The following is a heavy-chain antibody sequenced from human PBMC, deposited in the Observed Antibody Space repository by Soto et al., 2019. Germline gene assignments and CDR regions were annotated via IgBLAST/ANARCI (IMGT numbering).Heavy chain of an antibody. Sequence: QVQLQESGPGLVKPSRTLSLTCTVSGGSISSGGYYWSWIRQPPGKGLEWIGYIYYSGSTYYNPSLKSLVTISVDTSKNQFSLKLSSVTAADTAVYYCAREFDGNGDYGYGIDVWGQGTTVTVSS. D-gene: IGHD1-1*01. CDR1: GGSISSGGYY. CDR2: IYYSGST. J-gene: IGHJ6*02. CDR3: AREFDGNGDYGYGIDV. V-gene: IGHV4-31*01.